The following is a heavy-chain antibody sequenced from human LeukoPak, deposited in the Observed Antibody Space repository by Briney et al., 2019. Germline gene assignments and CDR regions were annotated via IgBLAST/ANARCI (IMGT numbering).Heavy chain of an antibody. V-gene: IGHV3-23*01. CDR1: GFTFSSFA. Sequence: PGGSLRLSCAASGFTFSSFAMTWVRQAPGKGLEWVSGINPSSGGTYYADSVKGRFTISRDNSKNTLYLEMNSLRAEDTAVYYCARGRISPDYWGQGTLVTVSS. CDR2: INPSSGGT. D-gene: IGHD3-3*02. CDR3: ARGRISPDY. J-gene: IGHJ4*02.